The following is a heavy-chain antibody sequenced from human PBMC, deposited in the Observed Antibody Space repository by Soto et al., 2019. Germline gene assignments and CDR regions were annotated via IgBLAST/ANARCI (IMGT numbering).Heavy chain of an antibody. CDR3: AKDDKGELHFIYDGMDV. Sequence: PGGSLRLSCAASGFTFSSYGMHWVRQAPGKGLEWVAVISYDGSNKYYADSVKGRFTISRDNSKNTLYLQMNSPRAEDTAVYYCAKDDKGELHFIYDGMDVWGQGTTVTVS. CDR2: ISYDGSNK. V-gene: IGHV3-30*18. J-gene: IGHJ6*02. CDR1: GFTFSSYG. D-gene: IGHD1-26*01.